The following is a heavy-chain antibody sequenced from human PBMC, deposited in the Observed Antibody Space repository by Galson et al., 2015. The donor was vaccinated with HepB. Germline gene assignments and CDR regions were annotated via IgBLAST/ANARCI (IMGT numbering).Heavy chain of an antibody. J-gene: IGHJ5*02. CDR1: GFAFSNYA. D-gene: IGHD4-17*01. CDR2: ISGSGART. V-gene: IGHV3-23*01. CDR3: AKFPHDSGLPNWFDP. Sequence: SLRLSCAASGFAFSNYAMSWVRQAPGKGLEWVSAISGSGARTYYADSVKGRFTMSRDNPKSTLYLQMDSLRAEDTALYYCAKFPHDSGLPNWFDPWGQGTLVTVSS.